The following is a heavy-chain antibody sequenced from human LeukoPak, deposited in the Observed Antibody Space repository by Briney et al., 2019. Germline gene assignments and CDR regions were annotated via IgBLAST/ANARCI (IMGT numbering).Heavy chain of an antibody. Sequence: SVKVSCKASGGTFSSYAISWVRQAPGQGLEWMGGIIPIFGTANYAQKFQGRVTITADESTSTAYMELRSLRSDDTAVYYCARGGSYDILTGYYTPYYYYGMDVWGQGTTVTVSS. CDR3: ARGGSYDILTGYYTPYYYYGMDV. D-gene: IGHD3-9*01. J-gene: IGHJ6*02. CDR2: IIPIFGTA. CDR1: GGTFSSYA. V-gene: IGHV1-69*13.